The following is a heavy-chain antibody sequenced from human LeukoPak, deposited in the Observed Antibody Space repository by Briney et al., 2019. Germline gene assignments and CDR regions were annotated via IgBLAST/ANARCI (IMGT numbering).Heavy chain of an antibody. Sequence: PGGSLRLSCAASGFTFSSYEMSWVRQAPGKGLEWVASIKQDGSDKYYVDSVRGRFTISRDNAKNSLYRQMNSLRAEDTAVYYCASRWGYFDCWGQGTLVTVSS. CDR1: GFTFSSYE. CDR3: ASRWGYFDC. D-gene: IGHD7-27*01. CDR2: IKQDGSDK. V-gene: IGHV3-7*05. J-gene: IGHJ4*02.